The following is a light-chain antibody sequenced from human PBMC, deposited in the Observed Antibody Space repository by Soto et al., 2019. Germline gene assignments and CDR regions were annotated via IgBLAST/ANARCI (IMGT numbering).Light chain of an antibody. CDR1: QSVFFSSNNKNC. V-gene: IGKV4-1*01. Sequence: DIVMTQSPDSLAVSLGERATINCKSSQSVFFSSNNKNCLSWYQQKPGQPPKLLIFWASTRGSGVPDRFSGSGSGTDFTLTISSLQAEDVAVYYCQQFYSSPFTFGQGTRLEIK. CDR3: QQFYSSPFT. CDR2: WAS. J-gene: IGKJ5*01.